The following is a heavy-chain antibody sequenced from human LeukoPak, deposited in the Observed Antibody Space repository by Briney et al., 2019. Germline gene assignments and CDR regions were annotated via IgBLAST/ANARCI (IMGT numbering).Heavy chain of an antibody. D-gene: IGHD1-26*01. CDR1: GGSISSYY. J-gene: IGHJ3*02. CDR2: IYYSGST. V-gene: IGHV4-59*12. Sequence: PSETLSLTCTVSGGSISSYYWSWIRQPPGKGLEWIGYIYYSGSTNYNPSLKSRVTISVDTSRNQFSLKLSSVTAADTAVYYCARGRSGSYMVGAFDIWGQGTMVTVSS. CDR3: ARGRSGSYMVGAFDI.